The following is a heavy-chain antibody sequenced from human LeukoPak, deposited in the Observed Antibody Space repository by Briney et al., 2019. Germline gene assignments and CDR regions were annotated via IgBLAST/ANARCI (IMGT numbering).Heavy chain of an antibody. D-gene: IGHD6-13*01. V-gene: IGHV3-11*01. Sequence: GGSLRLSCAASGFTFSDYYMSWIRQAPGKGLEWVSYISSSGSTIYYADSVKGRFTISRDNAKNSLYLQMNSLRAEDTAVYYCARDRGWQQLVPLYFDYWGQGTLVTVSS. CDR1: GFTFSDYY. J-gene: IGHJ4*02. CDR2: ISSSGSTI. CDR3: ARDRGWQQLVPLYFDY.